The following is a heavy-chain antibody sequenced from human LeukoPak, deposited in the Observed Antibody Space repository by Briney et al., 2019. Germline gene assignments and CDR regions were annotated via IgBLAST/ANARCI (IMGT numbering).Heavy chain of an antibody. J-gene: IGHJ4*02. D-gene: IGHD6-19*01. CDR3: ARHGYSSGWYRFDY. CDR2: IRYDGSNK. CDR1: GFTFSSYG. Sequence: PGGSLRLSCAASGFTFSSYGMHWVRQAPGKGLEGVAFIRYDGSNKYYADSVKGRFTISRDNSKNTLYLQMNSLRAEDTAVYYCARHGYSSGWYRFDYWGQGTLVTVSS. V-gene: IGHV3-30*02.